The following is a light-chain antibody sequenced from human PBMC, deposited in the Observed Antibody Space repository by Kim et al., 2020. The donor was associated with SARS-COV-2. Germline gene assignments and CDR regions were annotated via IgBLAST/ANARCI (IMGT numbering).Light chain of an antibody. CDR3: QQYGTT. Sequence: STLSASVGDRVTITCRASQSISSWLAWYQQKPGKAPKLLIYKASSLESGVPSRFSGSGSGTEFTLTISSLQPDDFATYYCQQYGTTFGQGTKLEIK. CDR2: KAS. J-gene: IGKJ2*01. CDR1: QSISSW. V-gene: IGKV1-5*03.